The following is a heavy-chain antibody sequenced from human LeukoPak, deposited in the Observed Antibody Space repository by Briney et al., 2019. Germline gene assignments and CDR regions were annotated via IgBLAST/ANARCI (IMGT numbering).Heavy chain of an antibody. Sequence: SETLSLTCAVYGGSFSGYYWSWIRQPPGKGLEWIGEINHSGSTNYNPSLKSRVTISVDTSKNQFSLKLSSVTAADTAEYYCPRGAGRVDIVVVPANYYYMDVWGKGTTVTVSS. CDR2: INHSGST. CDR3: PRGAGRVDIVVVPANYYYMDV. CDR1: GGSFSGYY. V-gene: IGHV4-34*01. J-gene: IGHJ6*03. D-gene: IGHD2-2*01.